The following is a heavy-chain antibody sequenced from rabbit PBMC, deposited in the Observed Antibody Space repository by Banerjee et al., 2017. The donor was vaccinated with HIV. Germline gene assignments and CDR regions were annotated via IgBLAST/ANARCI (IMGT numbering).Heavy chain of an antibody. Sequence: QQQLEESGGGLVKPGGTLTLTCKASGIDFSSYYYMCWVRQAPGKGLEWIACINTISGDTVYATWAKGRFTISKASWTTVTLQMTSLTAADTASYFCARDLAGVIGWNFDLWGQGTLRHRL. D-gene: IGHD4-1*01. CDR1: GIDFSSYYY. CDR3: ARDLAGVIGWNFDL. J-gene: IGHJ4*01. CDR2: INTISGDT. V-gene: IGHV1S45*01.